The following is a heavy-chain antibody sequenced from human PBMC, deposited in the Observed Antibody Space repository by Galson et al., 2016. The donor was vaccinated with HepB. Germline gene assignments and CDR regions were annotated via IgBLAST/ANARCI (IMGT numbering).Heavy chain of an antibody. J-gene: IGHJ6*02. CDR1: GGSVSSGFSY. CDR3: ARALDNRNYGLDV. V-gene: IGHV4-61*01. CDR2: IFYTGTT. Sequence: SETLSLTCSVSGGSVSSGFSYWSWVRQPPGKGLEWIGYIFYTGTTNHSPSLRSRVTISLDTSKNQFSVKLTSVTAADTAVYFCARALDNRNYGLDVWGQGTTVTVSS. D-gene: IGHD1-14*01.